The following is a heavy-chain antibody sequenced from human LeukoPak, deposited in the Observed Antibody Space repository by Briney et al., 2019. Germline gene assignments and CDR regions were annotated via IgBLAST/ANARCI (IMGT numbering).Heavy chain of an antibody. CDR1: GFTFSNYA. CDR3: ARDRKAVDDNNRWFDP. J-gene: IGHJ5*02. CDR2: ISGSGGTT. D-gene: IGHD1-14*01. V-gene: IGHV3-23*01. Sequence: PGGSLRLSCAASGFTFSNYAMRWVRQAPGRGLEWVSGISGSGGTTYYADSVKGRFTISKDNAKNSLYLQMNSLRAEDTAVYYCARDRKAVDDNNRWFDPWGQGTLVTVSS.